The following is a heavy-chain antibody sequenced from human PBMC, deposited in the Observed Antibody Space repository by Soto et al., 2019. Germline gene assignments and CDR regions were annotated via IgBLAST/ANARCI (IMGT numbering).Heavy chain of an antibody. CDR1: GYSFTSYW. Sequence: PGESLKISCKGSGYSFTSYWISWVRQMPGKGLEWMGRIDPSDSYTNYSPAFQGHVTISADKSISTAYLQWSSLKASDTAMYYCARDLTEGYYYYGMDVWGQGTTVTVSS. D-gene: IGHD3-9*01. CDR2: IDPSDSYT. CDR3: ARDLTEGYYYYGMDV. V-gene: IGHV5-10-1*01. J-gene: IGHJ6*02.